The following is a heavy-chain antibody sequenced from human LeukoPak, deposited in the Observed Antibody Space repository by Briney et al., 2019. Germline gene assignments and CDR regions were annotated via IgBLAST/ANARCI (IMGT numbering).Heavy chain of an antibody. V-gene: IGHV3-74*01. D-gene: IGHD2-15*01. J-gene: IGHJ4*02. Sequence: PGGPLRLSCAASGFTFSSYWMHWVRQAPGKGLVWVSRINSDGSSTSYADSVKGRFTISRDNAKNTLYLQMNSLRAEDTAVYYCARSAWVDCFDYWGQGTLVTVSS. CDR2: INSDGSST. CDR1: GFTFSSYW. CDR3: ARSAWVDCFDY.